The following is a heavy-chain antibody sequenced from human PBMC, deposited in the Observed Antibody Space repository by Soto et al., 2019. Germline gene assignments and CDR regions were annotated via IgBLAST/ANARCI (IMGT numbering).Heavy chain of an antibody. J-gene: IGHJ4*02. CDR1: GFTFSSYG. D-gene: IGHD6-19*01. CDR3: ARVRIYSSRWNRFDY. V-gene: IGHV3-33*01. CDR2: IWYDGSNK. Sequence: TGGSLRLSCAASGFTFSSYGMHWVRQAPGKGLEWVAVIWYDGSNKYYADSVKGRFTISRDNSKNTLYLQMNSLRAEDTAVYYCARVRIYSSRWNRFDYWGQGTLVTVSS.